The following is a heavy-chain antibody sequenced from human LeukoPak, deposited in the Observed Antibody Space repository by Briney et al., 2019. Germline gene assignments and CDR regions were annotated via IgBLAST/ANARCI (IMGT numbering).Heavy chain of an antibody. CDR3: AKDRSGWDKTFDY. CDR1: GFTFDDYA. J-gene: IGHJ4*02. Sequence: GRSLRLSCAASGFTFDDYATHWVRQAPGKGLEWVSGISWNSGSIAYADSVKGRFTISRDNAKNSLYLQMNSLRAEDTALYYCAKDRSGWDKTFDYWGQGTLVTVSS. CDR2: ISWNSGSI. V-gene: IGHV3-9*01. D-gene: IGHD6-19*01.